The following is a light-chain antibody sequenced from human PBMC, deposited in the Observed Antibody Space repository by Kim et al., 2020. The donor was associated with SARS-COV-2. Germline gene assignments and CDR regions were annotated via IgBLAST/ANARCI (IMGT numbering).Light chain of an antibody. Sequence: SSELTQDPAVYVALGQTVRITCQGDGLSTYYASWYQQKPGQAPILVIYGKNNRPSGIPDRFSASTSGNTGSLTITGPQAEDEADYYCNSRDSSGNHLVFGGGTQLTVL. J-gene: IGLJ3*02. CDR2: GKN. V-gene: IGLV3-19*01. CDR3: NSRDSSGNHLV. CDR1: GLSTYY.